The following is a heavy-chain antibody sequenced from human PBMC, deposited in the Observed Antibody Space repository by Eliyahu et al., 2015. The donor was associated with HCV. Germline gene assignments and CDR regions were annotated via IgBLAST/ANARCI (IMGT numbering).Heavy chain of an antibody. CDR3: AREGLLRGVTAFDI. CDR2: INTYNGKT. D-gene: IGHD3-10*01. J-gene: IGHJ3*02. Sequence: TFTNYAINWVRQAPGQGLEWMGWINTYNGKTMYAQKLQGRVTLTTDTSTSTAYMDLRSLSSDDTAIYYCAREGLLRGVTAFDIWGQGTMVTVSS. V-gene: IGHV1-18*01. CDR1: TFTNYA.